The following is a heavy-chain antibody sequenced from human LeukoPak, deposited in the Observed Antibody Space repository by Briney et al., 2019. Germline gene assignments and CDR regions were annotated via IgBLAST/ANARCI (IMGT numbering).Heavy chain of an antibody. J-gene: IGHJ4*02. D-gene: IGHD3-16*02. Sequence: PGGSLRLSCAASAFTFSSYSMNWVRQAPGKGLEWVSSISSSSSSIYYADSVKGRFTISRDNAKNSLYLQMNSLRAEDTAVYYCARDLTFGGVIVTHDYWGQGTLVTVSS. CDR1: AFTFSSYS. V-gene: IGHV3-21*04. CDR3: ARDLTFGGVIVTHDY. CDR2: ISSSSSSI.